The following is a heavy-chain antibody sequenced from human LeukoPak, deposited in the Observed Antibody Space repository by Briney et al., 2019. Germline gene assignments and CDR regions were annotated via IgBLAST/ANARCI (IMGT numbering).Heavy chain of an antibody. CDR1: GFTFSSYV. D-gene: IGHD2-21*02. V-gene: IGHV3-30*03. CDR2: ISSDETIK. Sequence: PGGSLRLSCATSGFTFSSYVMHWVRQAPGKGLEWVALISSDETIKYYADSVKGRFTISRDNSKSTLYLQMNSLRTDDTAVYYCASKWYCGGDCYYQIDFWGQGTLVTVSS. J-gene: IGHJ4*02. CDR3: ASKWYCGGDCYYQIDF.